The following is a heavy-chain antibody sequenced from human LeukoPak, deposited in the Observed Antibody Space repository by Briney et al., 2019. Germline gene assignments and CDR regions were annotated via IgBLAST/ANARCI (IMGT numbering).Heavy chain of an antibody. V-gene: IGHV1-18*01. CDR3: ARTVPSIAADDDFDY. J-gene: IGHJ4*02. D-gene: IGHD6-13*01. Sequence: ASVKVSCKASGYTFTSYGISWVRQAPGQGLEWMGWISAYNGNTNYAQKLQGRVTMTTDTSTSTAYMELRSLRSDDTAVYYCARTVPSIAADDDFDYWGQGTLVTVSS. CDR2: ISAYNGNT. CDR1: GYTFTSYG.